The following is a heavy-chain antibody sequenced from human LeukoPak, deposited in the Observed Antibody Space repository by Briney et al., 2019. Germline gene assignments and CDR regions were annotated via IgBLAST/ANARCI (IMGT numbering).Heavy chain of an antibody. D-gene: IGHD2-15*01. CDR1: GYSISSGYY. CDR3: ARYSGSYFFDY. Sequence: SETLSLPCTVSGYSISSGYYWGWIRQPPGKGLEWIGSIYHSGSTYYNPSLKSRVTIAVDTSKNQFSLKLSSVTAADTAVYYCARYSGSYFFDYWGQGSLVTVSS. V-gene: IGHV4-38-2*02. J-gene: IGHJ4*02. CDR2: IYHSGST.